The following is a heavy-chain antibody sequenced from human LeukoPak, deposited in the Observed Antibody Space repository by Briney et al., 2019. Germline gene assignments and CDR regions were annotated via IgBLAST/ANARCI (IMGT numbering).Heavy chain of an antibody. CDR3: ARNGTSSYFDY. V-gene: IGHV4-38-2*01. D-gene: IGHD2-2*01. Sequence: SETLSLTCAVSGYSISSGYYWGWIRQPPGKGLEWIGSIYHSGSTHYDPSLKSRVTISVDTSKNQFSLKLSSVTAADTAVYYCARNGTSSYFDYWGQGTLVTVSS. J-gene: IGHJ4*02. CDR1: GYSISSGYY. CDR2: IYHSGST.